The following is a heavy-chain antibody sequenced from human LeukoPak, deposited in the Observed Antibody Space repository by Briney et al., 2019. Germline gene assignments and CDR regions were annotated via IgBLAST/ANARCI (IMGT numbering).Heavy chain of an antibody. V-gene: IGHV3-74*01. CDR3: ARDTGDNWFDP. CDR2: INTDGSST. Sequence: GGSLRLSCAASGFTFDDYGMSWVRLAPGKGLVWVSRINTDGSSTSYADSVKGRFTVSRDNAKNTLYLQMNSLRAEDTAVYYCARDTGDNWFDPWGQGTLVTVSS. D-gene: IGHD3-10*01. J-gene: IGHJ5*02. CDR1: GFTFDDYG.